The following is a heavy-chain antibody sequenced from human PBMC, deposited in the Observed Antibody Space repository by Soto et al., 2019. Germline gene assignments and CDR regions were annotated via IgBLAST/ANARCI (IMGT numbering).Heavy chain of an antibody. J-gene: IGHJ3*02. D-gene: IGHD2-15*01. Sequence: TLSLTCAVSGGSISSINWWSWVRQPPGKGLEWIGEIYHSGSTNYNPSLKSRVTISVDKSKNQFSLKLSSVTAADTAVYYCARGDCSGGSCYSVDIWGQGTMVTVSS. V-gene: IGHV4-4*02. CDR2: IYHSGST. CDR3: ARGDCSGGSCYSVDI. CDR1: GGSISSINW.